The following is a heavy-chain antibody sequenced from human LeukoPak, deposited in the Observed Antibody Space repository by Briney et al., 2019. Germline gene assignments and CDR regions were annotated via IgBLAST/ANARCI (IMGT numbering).Heavy chain of an antibody. CDR1: GSSIGTYS. D-gene: IGHD3-9*01. J-gene: IGHJ6*02. CDR3: AREMKGNNDFLTGHYHSYHHGMDV. Sequence: PSETLSLTCTVSGSSIGTYSWSWIRQPAGKGLEWIGHIYASGSTKYNPSLRGRVGMSIDTSKNQFSLKLTSVTAADTAVYFCAREMKGNNDFLTGHYHSYHHGMDVWGQGTTVIVSS. V-gene: IGHV4-4*07. CDR2: IYASGST.